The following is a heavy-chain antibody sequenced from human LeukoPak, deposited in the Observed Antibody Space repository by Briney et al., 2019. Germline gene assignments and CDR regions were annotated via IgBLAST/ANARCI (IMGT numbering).Heavy chain of an antibody. CDR3: ARGDYLIDY. D-gene: IGHD5-12*01. CDR1: GGSISSYY. J-gene: IGHJ4*02. V-gene: IGHV4-59*12. Sequence: PSETLSLTCTVSGGSISSYYWSWLRQPPGKGLEWIGYIYYSGSTNYNPSLTSRVTISVDTSKNQFSLKLSFVTAADTAVYYCARGDYLIDYWGQGTLVTVSS. CDR2: IYYSGST.